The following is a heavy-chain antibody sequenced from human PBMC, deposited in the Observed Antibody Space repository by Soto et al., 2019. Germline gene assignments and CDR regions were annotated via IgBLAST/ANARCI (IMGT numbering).Heavy chain of an antibody. CDR2: ISYDGNNK. D-gene: IGHD3-9*01. CDR3: ANQKVGILPGDY. J-gene: IGHJ4*02. CDR1: GFTFSNYG. Sequence: QVQLVESGGNVVQPGRSLGLSCAASGFTFSNYGMHWVRQAPGEGLEWVAVISYDGNNKYNSDSVKGRFTISRDNFKNTLYLRMNSLSAEETAVYYCANQKVGILPGDYWGKGTLVTVYS. V-gene: IGHV3-30*18.